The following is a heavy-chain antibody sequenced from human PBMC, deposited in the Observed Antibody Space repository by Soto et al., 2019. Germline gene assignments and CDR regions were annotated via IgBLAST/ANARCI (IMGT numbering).Heavy chain of an antibody. CDR2: INPSGGSK. Sequence: QVPLVQSGAEVKKPGASVKVSCKASGYTFTSYYMHWVRQAPGQGLEWMGIINPSGGSKSYAQKFQGRVTMTRDTSTSTVYMELSSLISEDTAVYYCAKGINVDSGCDLFGYWGQGTLVTVSS. CDR3: AKGINVDSGCDLFGY. CDR1: GYTFTSYY. D-gene: IGHD5-12*01. V-gene: IGHV1-46*03. J-gene: IGHJ4*02.